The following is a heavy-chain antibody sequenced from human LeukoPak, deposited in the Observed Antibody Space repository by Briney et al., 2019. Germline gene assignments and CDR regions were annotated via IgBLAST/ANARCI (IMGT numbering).Heavy chain of an antibody. Sequence: SGPTLVDPTQTLTLTCTFSGFSLNTGDVGVGWIRQPPGKALEWLALISRDDDQRYSPSLKNRLTITKDTSKNQVVLTMTNMDPVDTATYYCAHTGSPHGDDWFDPWSQGTLVTVSS. V-gene: IGHV2-5*02. D-gene: IGHD7-27*01. J-gene: IGHJ5*02. CDR3: AHTGSPHGDDWFDP. CDR2: ISRDDDQ. CDR1: GFSLNTGDVG.